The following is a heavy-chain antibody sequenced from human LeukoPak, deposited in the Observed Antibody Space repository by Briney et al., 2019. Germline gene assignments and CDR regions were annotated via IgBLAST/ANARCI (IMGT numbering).Heavy chain of an antibody. J-gene: IGHJ4*02. Sequence: GGSLRLSCAASGFMFSRYWMHWVRQAPGKGLVWVSHIKSDGGSTPYADSVKGRFTISRDNARSTLYLQMNGLRAEDTAVYYCARDLGGQNHNLGPGTLVTVSS. D-gene: IGHD1-14*01. CDR2: IKSDGGST. CDR3: ARDLGGQNHN. CDR1: GFMFSRYW. V-gene: IGHV3-74*01.